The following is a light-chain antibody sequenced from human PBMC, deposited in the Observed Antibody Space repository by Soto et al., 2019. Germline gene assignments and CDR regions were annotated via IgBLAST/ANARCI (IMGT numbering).Light chain of an antibody. Sequence: QSVLTQPPSVSGAPGQRVTISCTGSSSNIGAGYDVHCYQLLPGTAPKLLIYGNSNRPSGVPDRFSGSKSGTSASLAITGLQAEDEADYYCQSYDSNLSGYVFGTGTKLTVL. V-gene: IGLV1-40*01. CDR3: QSYDSNLSGYV. J-gene: IGLJ1*01. CDR2: GNS. CDR1: SSNIGAGYD.